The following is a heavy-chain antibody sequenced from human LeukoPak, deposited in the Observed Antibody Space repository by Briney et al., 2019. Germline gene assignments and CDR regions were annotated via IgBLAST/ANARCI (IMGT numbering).Heavy chain of an antibody. Sequence: ASLKVSCKASGYTFTGSYIHWVRQAPGQGLEWMGWTNPNSGGTNYAQKFQGRVTMTRDTSISTAYMELSRLRSDDTAVYYCARGKGITMIVAHWGQGTLVTVSS. CDR2: TNPNSGGT. D-gene: IGHD3-22*01. CDR1: GYTFTGSY. J-gene: IGHJ4*02. CDR3: ARGKGITMIVAH. V-gene: IGHV1-2*02.